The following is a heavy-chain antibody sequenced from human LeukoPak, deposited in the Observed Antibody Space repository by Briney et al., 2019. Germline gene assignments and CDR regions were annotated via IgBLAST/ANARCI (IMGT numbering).Heavy chain of an antibody. CDR3: AGERRFHAFDI. J-gene: IGHJ3*02. CDR1: GGSISSGDYY. D-gene: IGHD3-16*01. Sequence: SETLSLTCTVSGGSISSGDYYWSWIRQPPGKGLEWIGYIYYSGSTYYNPSLKSRVTISVDTSKNQFSLKLTSVTAADTAVYYCAGERRFHAFDIWGQGTMVTVSS. CDR2: IYYSGST. V-gene: IGHV4-30-4*01.